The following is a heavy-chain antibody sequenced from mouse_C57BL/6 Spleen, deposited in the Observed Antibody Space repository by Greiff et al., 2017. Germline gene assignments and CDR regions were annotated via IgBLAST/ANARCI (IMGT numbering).Heavy chain of an antibody. CDR1: GFTFSDYG. D-gene: IGHD2-5*01. CDR2: ISSGSSTI. CDR3: ARRASNPTLYYAMDY. J-gene: IGHJ4*01. V-gene: IGHV5-17*01. Sequence: EVKLMESGGGLVKPGGSLKLSCAASGFTFSDYGMHWVRQAPEKGLEWVAYISSGSSTIYYADTVKGRFTISRDNAKNTLFLQMTSLRSEDTAMYYCARRASNPTLYYAMDYWGQGTSVTVSS.